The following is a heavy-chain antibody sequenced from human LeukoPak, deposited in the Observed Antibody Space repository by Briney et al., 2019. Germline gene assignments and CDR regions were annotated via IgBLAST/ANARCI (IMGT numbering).Heavy chain of an antibody. CDR3: ARDLSFRYMDV. CDR2: IWYDGSNK. D-gene: IGHD2-15*01. J-gene: IGHJ6*03. Sequence: PGGSLRLSSAASGFTFSTYWMSWVRQAPGKGLEWVAVIWYDGSNKYYADSVKGRFTISRDNSKNTLYLQMNSLRAEDTAVYYCARDLSFRYMDVWGKGTTVTVSS. CDR1: GFTFSTYW. V-gene: IGHV3-33*08.